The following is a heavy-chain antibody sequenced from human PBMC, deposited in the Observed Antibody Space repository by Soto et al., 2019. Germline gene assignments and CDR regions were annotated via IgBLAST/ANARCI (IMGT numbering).Heavy chain of an antibody. V-gene: IGHV3-48*01. CDR3: VREGGDLRGSGVFDD. CDR2: ISRGGSSI. D-gene: IGHD6-19*01. Sequence: LHLVESGGGVVQPGTSLRLSCTASGFVFSNYGMHWVRQAPGKGLEWLAYISRGGSSIYYADSVKGRFTVSRDNANNSLSLQLNSLRREDTAVYYCVREGGDLRGSGVFDDWGQGTLVTVSS. CDR1: GFVFSNYG. J-gene: IGHJ4*02.